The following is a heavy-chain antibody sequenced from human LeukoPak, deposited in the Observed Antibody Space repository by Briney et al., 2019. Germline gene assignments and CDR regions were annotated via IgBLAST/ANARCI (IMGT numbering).Heavy chain of an antibody. CDR1: GYTFKRYG. Sequence: ASVKVSCKASGYTFKRYGISWVRQAPGQGLGWMGWISAYNGNTNYAQKLQGRVTMTTDTSTSTASMELRSLRSDDTAVYYCARDVWFGERNFDYWGQGTLVTVSS. J-gene: IGHJ4*02. CDR2: ISAYNGNT. V-gene: IGHV1-18*01. D-gene: IGHD3-10*01. CDR3: ARDVWFGERNFDY.